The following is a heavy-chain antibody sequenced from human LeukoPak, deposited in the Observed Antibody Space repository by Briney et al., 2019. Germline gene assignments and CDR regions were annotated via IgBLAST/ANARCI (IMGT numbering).Heavy chain of an antibody. Sequence: SETLSLTCTVSGGSISSSSYYWGWIRQPPGKGLEWIGSIYYSGSTYYNPSLKSRVTISVDTSKNQFSLKLSSVTAADTAVYYCARGTVTPPDYWGQGTLVTVSS. CDR3: ARGTVTPPDY. V-gene: IGHV4-39*07. CDR2: IYYSGST. J-gene: IGHJ4*02. D-gene: IGHD4-17*01. CDR1: GGSISSSSYY.